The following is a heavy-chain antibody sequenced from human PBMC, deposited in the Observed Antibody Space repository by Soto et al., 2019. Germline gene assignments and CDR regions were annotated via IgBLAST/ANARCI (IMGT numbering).Heavy chain of an antibody. CDR3: TRHDGNYRNVLDY. CDR2: VRYTGST. V-gene: IGHV4-59*08. D-gene: IGHD4-17*01. CDR1: AGSVSGYY. Sequence: QVQLRESGPGLVKPSETLSLTCTVSAGSVSGYYWSWIRQPPGKAPEWIGYVRYTGSTKYNPSLXXRXXISVAVSNNQFSLSPSSVTAVDTAVYYCTRHDGNYRNVLDYWGQGALVTVSS. J-gene: IGHJ4*02.